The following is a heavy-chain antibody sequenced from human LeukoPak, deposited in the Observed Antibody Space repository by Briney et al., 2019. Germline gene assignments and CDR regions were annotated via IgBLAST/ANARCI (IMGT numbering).Heavy chain of an antibody. V-gene: IGHV3-30*03. CDR3: ARDQLLWFGTLTYNFDE. D-gene: IGHD3-10*01. Sequence: PGGSLRLSCAVSGFSFNSYAMHWVRQAPGKGLEWVAVISHDGGNEKYADSVKGRFTISKDIPNKTLFLQMNGLRAEDTGLYYCARDQLLWFGTLTYNFDEWGQGTLVTVSS. CDR2: ISHDGGNE. CDR1: GFSFNSYA. J-gene: IGHJ4*02.